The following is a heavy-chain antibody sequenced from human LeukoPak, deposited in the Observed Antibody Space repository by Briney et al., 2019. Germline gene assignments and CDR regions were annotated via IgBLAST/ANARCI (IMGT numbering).Heavy chain of an antibody. CDR1: GFTFSSYA. CDR3: ARNVEMATIVDY. J-gene: IGHJ4*02. Sequence: GGSLRLSCAASGFTFSSYAMSWVRQAPGKGLEWVSTFSGSGGNTYYADSVKGRFTISRDNSKNTLYLQMNSLRAEDTAVYYCARNVEMATIVDYWGQGTLVTVSS. CDR2: FSGSGGNT. D-gene: IGHD5-24*01. V-gene: IGHV3-23*01.